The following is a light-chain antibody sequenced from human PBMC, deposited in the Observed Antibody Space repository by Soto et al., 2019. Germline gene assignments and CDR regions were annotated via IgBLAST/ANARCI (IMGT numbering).Light chain of an antibody. CDR1: QSMSNW. Sequence: DIQMTQSPSTLAASVGDRVTITCRASQSMSNWLASYQQQPGKAPKLMIYDASNLESGAPSRFSGSGAGTEFTLTISSLQPDDFATYYCQQYKSYSPTFGQGTKVEIK. CDR3: QQYKSYSPT. J-gene: IGKJ1*01. CDR2: DAS. V-gene: IGKV1-5*01.